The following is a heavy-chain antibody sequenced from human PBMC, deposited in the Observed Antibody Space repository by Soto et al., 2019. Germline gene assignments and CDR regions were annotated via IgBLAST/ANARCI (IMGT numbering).Heavy chain of an antibody. CDR2: ISGSGGST. V-gene: IGHV3-23*01. CDR3: AKAIVVVVASIDY. CDR1: GFTFSSYA. D-gene: IGHD2-15*01. Sequence: GGSLRLSCAASGFTFSSYAMSCVRQAPGKGLEWVSAISGSGGSTYYADSVKGRFTISRDNSKNTLYLQMNSLRAEDTAVYYCAKAIVVVVASIDYWGQGTLVTVSS. J-gene: IGHJ4*02.